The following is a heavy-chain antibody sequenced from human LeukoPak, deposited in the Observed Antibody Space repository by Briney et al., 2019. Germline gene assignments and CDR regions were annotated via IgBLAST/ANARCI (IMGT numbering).Heavy chain of an antibody. CDR3: ARAPLPRGLAFDI. CDR1: GGSFSGYY. CDR2: INHSGST. J-gene: IGHJ3*02. V-gene: IGHV4-34*01. Sequence: PSETLSLTCAVYGGSFSGYYWSWIRQPPGKGLEWIGEINHSGSTNYNPSLKSRVTISVDTSKNQFSLKLSSVTAADTAVYYCARAPLPRGLAFDIRGQGTMVTVSS.